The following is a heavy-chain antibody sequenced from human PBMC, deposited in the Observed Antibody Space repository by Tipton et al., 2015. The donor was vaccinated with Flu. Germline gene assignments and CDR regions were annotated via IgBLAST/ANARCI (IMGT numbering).Heavy chain of an antibody. V-gene: IGHV4-38-2*02. CDR1: GYFISSVYY. Sequence: TLSLTCTVSGYFISSVYYWGWIRQSPGTGLQWIATIIQSGNAYYNPSLRSRVTISVDTTKNLFSLNLSSVTATDTAVYYCARALNSGREYTFDIWGRGTVVTVSS. CDR3: ARALNSGREYTFDI. CDR2: IIQSGNA. J-gene: IGHJ3*02. D-gene: IGHD1-26*01.